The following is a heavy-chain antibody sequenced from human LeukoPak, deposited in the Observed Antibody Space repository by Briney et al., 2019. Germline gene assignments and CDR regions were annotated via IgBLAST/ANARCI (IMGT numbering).Heavy chain of an antibody. D-gene: IGHD6-13*01. V-gene: IGHV3-21*01. CDR2: ISSSSSFI. J-gene: IGHJ4*02. CDR3: ARGYSSSWYLD. CDR1: GFIISHYP. Sequence: GTSLRLSCAASGFIISHYPIHWVRQAPWKGLEFVSSISSSSSFIYYADSVKGRFTISRDNAKKSLSLQMNSLRADDTAVYYCARGYSSSWYLDWGQGTLVTVSS.